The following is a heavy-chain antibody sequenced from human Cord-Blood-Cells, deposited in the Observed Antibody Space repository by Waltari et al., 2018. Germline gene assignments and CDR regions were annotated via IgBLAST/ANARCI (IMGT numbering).Heavy chain of an antibody. Sequence: QVQLVQSGAAVKKPGASVKVSCKDSGYTFTSYGISWVRQAPGQGVRWVGWIGSYNGNKTYAPKRQGRVTMTTDKATRTAYMEVGSRRSEDTAVYYCARDYCTNGVCSAYGENWGQGTRVTVSS. V-gene: IGHV1-18*04. CDR3: ARDYCTNGVCSAYGEN. CDR1: GYTFTSYG. CDR2: IGSYNGNK. J-gene: IGHJ4*02. D-gene: IGHD2-8*01.